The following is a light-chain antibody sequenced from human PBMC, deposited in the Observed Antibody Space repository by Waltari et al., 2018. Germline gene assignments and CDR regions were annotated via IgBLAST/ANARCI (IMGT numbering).Light chain of an antibody. Sequence: IQTTQSPSSLPAPVGDSVAITCRARQGIRNDLGWYQQKPGKAPKLLIYAASSLQSGVPSRFSGSGSGTDFTLTISSLQPEDFATYYCLQDNNYPLTFGGGTRVEI. J-gene: IGKJ4*01. CDR2: AAS. V-gene: IGKV1-6*01. CDR1: QGIRND. CDR3: LQDNNYPLT.